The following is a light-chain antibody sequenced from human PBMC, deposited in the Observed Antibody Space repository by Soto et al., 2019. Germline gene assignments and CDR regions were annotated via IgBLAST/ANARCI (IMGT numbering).Light chain of an antibody. CDR2: GAS. V-gene: IGKV3-15*01. Sequence: EILMTQSPSTVAVSAGDRATLSCRASRTVHSNLAWYQHTPGQAPRLLIYGASFRATGMPARLSGSGFGTEFTLTISSLQSEDFAVYYCQQRSNGLTFGQGTKVDIK. CDR3: QQRSNGLT. CDR1: RTVHSN. J-gene: IGKJ4*01.